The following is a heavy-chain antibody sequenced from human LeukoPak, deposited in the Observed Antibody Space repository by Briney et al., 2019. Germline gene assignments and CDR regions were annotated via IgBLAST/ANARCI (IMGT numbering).Heavy chain of an antibody. D-gene: IGHD3-3*01. J-gene: IGHJ5*02. CDR3: GREGGGDYDFWSGYYTNWFDP. CDR2: IYYSGST. CDR1: GGSISSYY. Sequence: PSETLSLTCTVSGGSISSYYWSWIRQPPGKGLEWIGYIYYSGSTNYNPSLKSRVTISVDTSKNQFSLKLSSVTAADTAVYYCGREGGGDYDFWSGYYTNWFDPWGQGTLVTVSS. V-gene: IGHV4-59*01.